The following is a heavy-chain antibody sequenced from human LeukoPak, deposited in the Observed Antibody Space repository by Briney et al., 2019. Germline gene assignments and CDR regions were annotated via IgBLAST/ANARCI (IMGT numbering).Heavy chain of an antibody. J-gene: IGHJ3*02. Sequence: GGSMRLSCAASGFTFDDYGMSWVRQAPGKGLEWVSGINWNGGSTGYADSVKGRFTISRDNAKNSLYLQMNSLRAEDTALYYCASEVHYDSSDAFDIWGQGTMVTVSS. CDR3: ASEVHYDSSDAFDI. CDR2: INWNGGST. D-gene: IGHD3-22*01. V-gene: IGHV3-20*04. CDR1: GFTFDDYG.